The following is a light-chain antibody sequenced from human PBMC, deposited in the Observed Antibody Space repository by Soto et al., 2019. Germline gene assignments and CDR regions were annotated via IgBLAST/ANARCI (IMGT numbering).Light chain of an antibody. CDR3: CSYAGSDNVDVV. Sequence: QSVLTQPRSVSGSPGQSVTISCTGTSSDVGGYNYVSWYQQHPGKAPKLMIYDVSKRPSGVPDRFSGSKSGNTASLTISGLQAEDEADYYCCSYAGSDNVDVVFGGGTKLTVL. CDR1: SSDVGGYNY. V-gene: IGLV2-11*01. J-gene: IGLJ2*01. CDR2: DVS.